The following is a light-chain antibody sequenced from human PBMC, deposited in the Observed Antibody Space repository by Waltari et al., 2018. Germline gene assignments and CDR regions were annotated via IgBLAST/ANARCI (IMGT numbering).Light chain of an antibody. CDR1: QNINTS. CDR3: QQSYSTPRT. CDR2: AAS. J-gene: IGKJ1*01. V-gene: IGKV1-39*01. Sequence: QMPQSPSSLSASVGHRLTSTCRARQNINTSLNWYHQNPGKAPNLLIYAASTLQNGVPLRCSGSGAGTDFTRTISSLQPEDLATYYCQQSYSTPRTFGQGTRVEIK.